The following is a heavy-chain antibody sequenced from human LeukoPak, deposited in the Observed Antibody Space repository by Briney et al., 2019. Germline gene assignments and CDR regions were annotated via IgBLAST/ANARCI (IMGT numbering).Heavy chain of an antibody. J-gene: IGHJ4*02. V-gene: IGHV3-30-3*01. Sequence: PGRSLRLSCAASGFTFSSYAMHWVRQAPGKGLEWVAVISYDGSNKYYADSVKGRFTISRDNSKNTLYLQMNSLRAEDTAVYYCAKGGYSGYVAYFDYWGQGTLVTVSS. D-gene: IGHD5-12*01. CDR3: AKGGYSGYVAYFDY. CDR1: GFTFSSYA. CDR2: ISYDGSNK.